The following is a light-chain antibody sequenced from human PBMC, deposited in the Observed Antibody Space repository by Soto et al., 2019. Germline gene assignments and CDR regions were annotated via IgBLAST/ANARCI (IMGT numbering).Light chain of an antibody. CDR1: QSVNSY. Sequence: EIVLTQSPGTLSLSPGERGTLSCRASQSVNSYLAWYQQKPGLAPRLLIYGTSTRATGIPDRFSGSGSGTDFTLTISRLEPEDSAVYFCQHYGNSPQTFGQGTKVDIK. J-gene: IGKJ1*01. CDR3: QHYGNSPQT. CDR2: GTS. V-gene: IGKV3-20*01.